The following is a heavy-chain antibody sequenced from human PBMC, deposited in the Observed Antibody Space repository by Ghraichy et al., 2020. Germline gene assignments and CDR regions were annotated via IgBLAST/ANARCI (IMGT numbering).Heavy chain of an antibody. Sequence: GGSLRLSCAASGFTFDDYAMHWVRQAPGKGLEWVSGISWNSGSIGYADSVKGRFTISRDNAKNSLYLQMNSLRAEDTALYYCARSSEWELLHYFDYWGQGTLVTVSS. D-gene: IGHD1-26*01. CDR2: ISWNSGSI. V-gene: IGHV3-9*01. CDR1: GFTFDDYA. J-gene: IGHJ4*02. CDR3: ARSSEWELLHYFDY.